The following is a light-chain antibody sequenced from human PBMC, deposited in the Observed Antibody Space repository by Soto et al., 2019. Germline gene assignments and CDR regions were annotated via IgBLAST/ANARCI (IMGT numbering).Light chain of an antibody. J-gene: IGKJ1*01. CDR3: QQYGSSRT. V-gene: IGKV3-20*01. CDR1: QSVSSSY. CDR2: GAS. Sequence: ILLTQSPGTLSWSPGERATLSCMASQSVSSSYLAWYQQKPGQAPRLLIYGASSRATGIPDRFSGSGSGTDFTLTISRLEPEDFAVYYCQQYGSSRTFGQGTKVDI.